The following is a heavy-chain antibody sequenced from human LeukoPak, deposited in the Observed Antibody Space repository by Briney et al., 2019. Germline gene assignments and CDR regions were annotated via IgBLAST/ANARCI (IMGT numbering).Heavy chain of an antibody. CDR1: GYTFTSSG. J-gene: IGHJ5*02. CDR3: ARDSVMGATTNWFDP. D-gene: IGHD1-26*01. Sequence: ASVKVSCKASGYTFTSSGVSWVRQAPGQGLEWMGWISAYNGNTNYAQKLQGRVTMTTYTSTSTAYMELRSLRSDDTAVYYCARDSVMGATTNWFDPWGQGTLVTVSS. V-gene: IGHV1-18*01. CDR2: ISAYNGNT.